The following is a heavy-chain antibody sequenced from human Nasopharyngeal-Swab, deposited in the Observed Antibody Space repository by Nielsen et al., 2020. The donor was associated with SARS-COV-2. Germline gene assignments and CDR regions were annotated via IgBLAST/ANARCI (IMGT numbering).Heavy chain of an antibody. CDR3: TKGAQLGDY. CDR1: GFTISRYG. Sequence: GGSLRLSWEASGFTISRYGMHWVRQAPGKGLEWVTFILYDGSVKYYADSVKGRFTISTDVSNNTLYLQMNSLRVEDTAIYYCTKGAQLGDYWGQGTLVTVSS. CDR2: ILYDGSVK. J-gene: IGHJ4*02. D-gene: IGHD6-13*01. V-gene: IGHV3-30*18.